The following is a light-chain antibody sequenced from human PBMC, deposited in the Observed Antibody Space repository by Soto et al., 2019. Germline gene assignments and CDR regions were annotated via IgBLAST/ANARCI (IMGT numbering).Light chain of an antibody. CDR1: QSVTSSS. J-gene: IGKJ2*01. V-gene: IGKV3-20*01. Sequence: EIVLTQSPGTLSLSPGERVTLSCRASQSVTSSSLAWYQHNPGQAPRLLIYGTSSRATGIPDRFSGSGSGTDFTLTISRLEPEDFAVYYCHHYGTSPPYTFGQGTRLEIK. CDR3: HHYGTSPPYT. CDR2: GTS.